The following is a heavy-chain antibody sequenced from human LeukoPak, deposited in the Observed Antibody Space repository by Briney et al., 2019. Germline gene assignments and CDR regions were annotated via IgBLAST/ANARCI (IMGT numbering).Heavy chain of an antibody. D-gene: IGHD1-26*01. V-gene: IGHV4-59*08. Sequence: PSETLSLTCTVSGGSISRYYWSLIRQPPGKGLEWIGYIYYSGSTNYNPSLKSRVTISVDTSKNQFSLKLSSVTAADTAVYYCARHDMDVAGGGLDYFDYWGQGTLVTVSS. CDR2: IYYSGST. CDR1: GGSISRYY. CDR3: ARHDMDVAGGGLDYFDY. J-gene: IGHJ4*02.